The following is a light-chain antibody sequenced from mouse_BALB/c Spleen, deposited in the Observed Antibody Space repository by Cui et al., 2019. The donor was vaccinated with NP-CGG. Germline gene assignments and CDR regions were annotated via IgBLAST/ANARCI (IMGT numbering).Light chain of an antibody. CDR2: GTN. CDR3: ALWYSNHWV. J-gene: IGLJ1*01. V-gene: IGLV1*01. CDR1: TGAVTTSNY. Sequence: QAVVTQESALTTSPGETVTLTSRSSTGAVTTSNYANWVQEKPDHLFTGLIGGTNNRAPGVPARFSGSVIGDKAALTITGTQTEDEAIYFCALWYSNHWVFGGGTKLTVL.